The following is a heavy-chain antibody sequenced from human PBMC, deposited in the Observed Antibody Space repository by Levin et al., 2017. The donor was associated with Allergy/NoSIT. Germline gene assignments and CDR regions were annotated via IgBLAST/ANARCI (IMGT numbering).Heavy chain of an antibody. V-gene: IGHV3-48*01. CDR3: ARGRYGSGSYWFDP. CDR2: ISSSSSTI. CDR1: GFTFSSYS. Sequence: GESLKISCAASGFTFSSYSMNWVRQAPGKGLEWVSYISSSSSTIYYADSVKGRFTISRDNAKNSLYLQMNSLRAEDTAVYYCARGRYGSGSYWFDPWGQGTLVTVSS. D-gene: IGHD3-10*01. J-gene: IGHJ5*02.